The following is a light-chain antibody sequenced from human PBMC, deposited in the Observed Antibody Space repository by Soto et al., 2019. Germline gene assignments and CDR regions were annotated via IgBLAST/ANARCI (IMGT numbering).Light chain of an antibody. Sequence: QSVLTQPASVSGSPGQSITISCTGTSSDVGGYNYVSWYQQHPGKAPKLMIYEVSNRPSGVSNRFSGSKSGNTASLTISGLQAEDEAEYYCSSYTSSSTLVVFGGGTKVTVL. CDR3: SSYTSSSTLVV. J-gene: IGLJ2*01. CDR2: EVS. V-gene: IGLV2-14*01. CDR1: SSDVGGYNY.